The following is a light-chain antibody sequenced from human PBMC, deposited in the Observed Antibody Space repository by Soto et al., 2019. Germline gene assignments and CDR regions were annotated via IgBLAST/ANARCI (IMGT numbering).Light chain of an antibody. CDR1: SSNIGAGYD. CDR2: GNS. CDR3: QSYDSSLSGYV. Sequence: QSVLTQPPSVSGAPGQRVTLSCTGSSSNIGAGYDVHWYQQLPGTAPKLLIYGNSNRPSGVPDRFSGSKSGTSASLAITGLQAEDEADYYCQSYDSSLSGYVFGTWTKVTVL. J-gene: IGLJ1*01. V-gene: IGLV1-40*01.